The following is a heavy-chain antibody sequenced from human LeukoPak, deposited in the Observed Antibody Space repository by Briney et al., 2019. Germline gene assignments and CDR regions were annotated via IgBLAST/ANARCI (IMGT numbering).Heavy chain of an antibody. CDR3: ARHDTAMATDYGMDV. V-gene: IGHV3-11*01. CDR1: GFTFSDYY. J-gene: IGHJ6*02. CDR2: ISSRGSTI. D-gene: IGHD5-18*01. Sequence: GGSLRLSCAASGFTFSDYYMSWIRQAPGKGQEWVSYISSRGSTIYYADSVKGRFTISRDNAKNSLYLQMNSLRAEDTAVYYCARHDTAMATDYGMDVWGQGTTVTVSS.